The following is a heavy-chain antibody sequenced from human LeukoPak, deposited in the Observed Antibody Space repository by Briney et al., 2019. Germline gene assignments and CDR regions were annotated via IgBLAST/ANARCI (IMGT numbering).Heavy chain of an antibody. V-gene: IGHV4-59*08. Sequence: SETLSLTCTVSGGSISSYYWSWIRQPPGKGLEWIGYIYYSGSTNYNPSLKSRVTISVDTSKNQFSLKLSSVTAADTAVYYCACYQPYYYDSSGYYRGYFDYWGQGTLVTVSS. CDR2: IYYSGST. CDR3: ACYQPYYYDSSGYYRGYFDY. D-gene: IGHD3-22*01. CDR1: GGSISSYY. J-gene: IGHJ4*02.